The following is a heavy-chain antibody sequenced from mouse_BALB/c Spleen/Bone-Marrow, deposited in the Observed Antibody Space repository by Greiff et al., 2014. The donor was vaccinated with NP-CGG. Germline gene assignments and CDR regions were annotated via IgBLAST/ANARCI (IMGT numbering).Heavy chain of an antibody. CDR1: GFNIKDTY. D-gene: IGHD1-1*01. J-gene: IGHJ2*01. V-gene: IGHV14-3*02. CDR2: IDPANGNT. Sequence: EVKLMESGAELVKPGASVKLSCTASGFNIKDTYMHWVKQRPEQGLEWIGRIDPANGNTKYDPKFQGKATITAETSSNTAYLQLSSLTSEDTAVYYCARSYGSSPFDYWGQGTTLTVSS. CDR3: ARSYGSSPFDY.